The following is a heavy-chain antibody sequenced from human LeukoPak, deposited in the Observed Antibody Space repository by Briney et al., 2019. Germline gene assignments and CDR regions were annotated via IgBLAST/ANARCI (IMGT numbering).Heavy chain of an antibody. CDR3: ARGQYYFDS. CDR1: GYSFSSYG. Sequence: ASVTVSFKASGYSFSSYGLSWVRQAPGQGLEWMGWISANNFNTNYAERLQGRVTMTIDTSTRTAYMALRSLTSDDTAVYYCARGQYYFDSWGQGTLVSVSS. CDR2: ISANNFNT. D-gene: IGHD4-11*01. J-gene: IGHJ4*02. V-gene: IGHV1-18*01.